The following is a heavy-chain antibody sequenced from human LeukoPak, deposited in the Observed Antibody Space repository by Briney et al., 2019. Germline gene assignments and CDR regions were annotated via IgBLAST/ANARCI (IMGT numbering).Heavy chain of an antibody. CDR1: GYTFTNYG. CDR3: ARDQSVRLLQTSSTYFKHVFAI. CDR2: ISAYNGNT. D-gene: IGHD6-13*01. J-gene: IGHJ3*02. V-gene: IGHV1-18*01. Sequence: ASVKVSCKTSGYTFTNYGISWGRQAPGLGLEWMGWISAYNGNTNYAQKVPARVTMTTDTSTSTAYMEPRSLRFDDTAVYYCARDQSVRLLQTSSTYFKHVFAIWGQGSMVTVSS.